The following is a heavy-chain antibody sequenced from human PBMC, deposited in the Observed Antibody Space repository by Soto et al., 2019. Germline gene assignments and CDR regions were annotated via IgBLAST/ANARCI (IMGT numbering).Heavy chain of an antibody. V-gene: IGHV3-23*01. D-gene: IGHD2-2*01. CDR3: AKNGDIAVVPVATFDY. J-gene: IGHJ4*02. CDR1: GFTFRSYS. CDR2: ISGSGGST. Sequence: PGGSLRLSCAASGFTFRSYSMSWVRQAPGKGLEWVSAISGSGGSTYYTDSVKGRFTISRDNAKNTLYLQMNSLRAEDTAVYYCAKNGDIAVVPVATFDYWGRGTLVTVSS.